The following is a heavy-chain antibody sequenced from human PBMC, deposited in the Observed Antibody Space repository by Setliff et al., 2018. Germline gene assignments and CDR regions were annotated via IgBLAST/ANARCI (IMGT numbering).Heavy chain of an antibody. J-gene: IGHJ3*01. CDR3: ASPRRDDLDTPFDAFDL. Sequence: SETLSLTCAVSANTLSTSYYWGWVRQPPGKGLEWIGDIYKGGSTYYNPSLRSRVSMSLDTSKRQVSLNLNSVTAADTGVYYCASPRRDDLDTPFDAFDLWGQGTKVT. V-gene: IGHV4-38-2*01. D-gene: IGHD1-1*01. CDR2: IYKGGST. CDR1: ANTLSTSYY.